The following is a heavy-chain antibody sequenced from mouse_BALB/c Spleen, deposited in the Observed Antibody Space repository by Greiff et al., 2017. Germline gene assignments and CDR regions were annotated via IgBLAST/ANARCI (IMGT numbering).Heavy chain of an antibody. D-gene: IGHD2-10*01. CDR1: GFSLTSYG. J-gene: IGHJ2*01. CDR3: ARNGPYYEYFDY. V-gene: IGHV2-2*02. Sequence: QVQLKESGPGLVQPSQSLSITCTVSGFSLTSYGVHWVRQSPGKGLEWLGVIWSGGSTDYNAAFISRLSISKDNSKSQVFFKMNSLQANDTAIYYCARNGPYYEYFDYWGQGTTLTVSS. CDR2: IWSGGST.